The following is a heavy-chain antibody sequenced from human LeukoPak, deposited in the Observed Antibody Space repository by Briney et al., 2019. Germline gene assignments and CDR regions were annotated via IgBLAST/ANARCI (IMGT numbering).Heavy chain of an antibody. CDR3: ARESGYDYNYFDY. V-gene: IGHV4-30-4*07. D-gene: IGHD5-12*01. CDR2: IYYSGST. Sequence: PSETLSLTCAVSGGSISSGGYSGSWIRQPPGKGLEWIGYIYYSGSTYYNPSLKSRVTIPVDTSKNQFSLQLSSVTAADTAVYYCARESGYDYNYFDYWGQGTLVTVSS. CDR1: GGSISSGGYS. J-gene: IGHJ4*02.